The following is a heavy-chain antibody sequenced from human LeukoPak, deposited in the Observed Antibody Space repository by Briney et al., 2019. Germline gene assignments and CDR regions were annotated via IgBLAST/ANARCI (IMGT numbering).Heavy chain of an antibody. J-gene: IGHJ4*02. CDR3: ARDHVVAAGTSDY. CDR2: INPNSGGS. Sequence: ASVKVSCKASGYTFTGYYMHWARQAPGQGLEWMGWINPNSGGSNSAQKFQGRVTMTRDTSISTAYMELSRLRSDDTAMYYCARDHVVAAGTSDYWGQGTLVTVSS. V-gene: IGHV1-2*02. D-gene: IGHD6-13*01. CDR1: GYTFTGYY.